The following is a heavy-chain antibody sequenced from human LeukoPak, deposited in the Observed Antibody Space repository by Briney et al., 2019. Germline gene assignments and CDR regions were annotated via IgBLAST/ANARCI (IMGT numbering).Heavy chain of an antibody. CDR2: ISYDGSNK. CDR3: AKDLGVWGFDI. J-gene: IGHJ3*02. CDR1: GFTFSSYG. V-gene: IGHV3-30*18. D-gene: IGHD3-16*01. Sequence: GRSLRLSCAASGFTFSSYGMHWVRQAPGKGLEWVAVISYDGSNKYYADSVKGRFTISRDNSKNTLYLQMNSLRAEDTAVYYCAKDLGVWGFDIWGQGTMVTVSS.